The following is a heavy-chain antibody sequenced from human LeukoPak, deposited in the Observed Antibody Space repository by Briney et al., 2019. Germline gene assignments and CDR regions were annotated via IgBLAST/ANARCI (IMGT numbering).Heavy chain of an antibody. CDR3: ACIMNYQHDY. Sequence: GGSLRLSCAASGFTFSSYWMHWVRQAPGKGLVWVSRINSDGSTTSYADSVKGRFTISRDSAKNTLYLQMNSLRAEDTAVYYCACIMNYQHDYWGQGTLVTVSS. J-gene: IGHJ4*02. D-gene: IGHD1-7*01. CDR1: GFTFSSYW. CDR2: INSDGSTT. V-gene: IGHV3-74*01.